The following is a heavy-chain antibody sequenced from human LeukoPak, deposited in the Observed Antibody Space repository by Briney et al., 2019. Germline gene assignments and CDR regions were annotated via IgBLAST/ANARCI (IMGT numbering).Heavy chain of an antibody. D-gene: IGHD5-18*01. Sequence: SETLSLTCTVSGGSISSSSYYWGWIRQPPGKGLEWIGSIYYSGSTYYNPSLKSRVTISVDTSKNQFSLKLSSVTAADTAVYYCAREGPWIQLWTGARKTTTHRGGANWFDPWGQGTLVTVSS. J-gene: IGHJ5*02. CDR3: AREGPWIQLWTGARKTTTHRGGANWFDP. V-gene: IGHV4-39*02. CDR2: IYYSGST. CDR1: GGSISSSSYY.